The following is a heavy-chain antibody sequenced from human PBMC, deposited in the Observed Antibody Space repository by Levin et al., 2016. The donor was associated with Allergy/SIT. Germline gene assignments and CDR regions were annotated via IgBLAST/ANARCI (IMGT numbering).Heavy chain of an antibody. CDR1: GGSISSYY. CDR2: IYYSGST. J-gene: IGHJ4*02. CDR3: ASWTTVTQGGFDY. D-gene: IGHD4-17*01. Sequence: SETLSLTCTVSGGSISSYYWSWIRQPPGKGLEWIGYIYYSGSTYYNPSLKSRVTISVDTSKNQFSLKLSSVTAADTAVYYCASWTTVTQGGFDYWGQGTLVTVSS. V-gene: IGHV4-59*06.